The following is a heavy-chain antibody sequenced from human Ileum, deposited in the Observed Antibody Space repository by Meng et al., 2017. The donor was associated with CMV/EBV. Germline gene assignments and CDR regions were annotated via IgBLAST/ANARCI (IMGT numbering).Heavy chain of an antibody. CDR2: ISYDGIDQ. CDR3: VKDTRTNYERTANHLNNFFDP. CDR1: NFG. J-gene: IGHJ5*02. D-gene: IGHD2-21*02. Sequence: NFGVHGVRQAPGKGLEWVAAISYDGIDQYYADSVKGRFTISRDNSENTLYLQMSSLRAEDTGVYFCVKDTRTNYERTANHLNNFFDPWGQGTLVTVSS. V-gene: IGHV3-30*18.